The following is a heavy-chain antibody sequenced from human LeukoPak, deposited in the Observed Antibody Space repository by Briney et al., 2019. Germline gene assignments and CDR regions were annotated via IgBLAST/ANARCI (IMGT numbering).Heavy chain of an antibody. CDR2: MNPNSGNT. CDR1: GYTFTSYD. Sequence: GASVKVSCKASGYTFTSYDTNWVRQATGQGLEWMGWMNPNSGNTGYAQKFQGRVTMTRNTSISTAYMELSSLRSEDTAVYYCARGLRYGSGSYYDYWGQGTLVTVSS. CDR3: ARGLRYGSGSYYDY. J-gene: IGHJ4*02. V-gene: IGHV1-8*02. D-gene: IGHD3-10*01.